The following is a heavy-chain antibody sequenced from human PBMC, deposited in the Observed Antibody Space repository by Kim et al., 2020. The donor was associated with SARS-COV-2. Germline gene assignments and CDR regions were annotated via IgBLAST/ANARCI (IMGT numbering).Heavy chain of an antibody. CDR3: ARNNYYIDLEQYFGWFDP. CDR2: IIPIFGTA. V-gene: IGHV1-69*13. Sequence: SVKVSCKASGGTFSSYAISWVRQAPGQGLEWMGGIIPIFGTANYAQKFQGRVTITADESTSTAYMELSSLRSEDTAVYYCARNNYYIDLEQYFGWFDPWGQGTLVTVSS. D-gene: IGHD3-9*01. J-gene: IGHJ5*02. CDR1: GGTFSSYA.